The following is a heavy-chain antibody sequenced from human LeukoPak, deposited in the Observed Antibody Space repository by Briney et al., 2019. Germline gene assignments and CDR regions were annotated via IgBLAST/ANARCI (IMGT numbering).Heavy chain of an antibody. V-gene: IGHV3-48*02. CDR1: GFILSNYN. CDR3: AKVGAADEDY. J-gene: IGHJ4*02. Sequence: PGGSLRLSCEASGFILSNYNMNWVRQAPGKGLEWVSYISSSGSATLYANSVKGRFTISRDSSKNSLYLQMNRVRDEDTAVYYCAKVGAADEDYWGQGTLVTVSS. CDR2: ISSSGSAT. D-gene: IGHD1-26*01.